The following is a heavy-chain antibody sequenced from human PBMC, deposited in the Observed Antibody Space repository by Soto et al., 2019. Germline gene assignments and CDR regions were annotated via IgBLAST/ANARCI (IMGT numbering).Heavy chain of an antibody. CDR2: IYYSGST. V-gene: IGHV4-39*01. Sequence: QLQLQESGPGLVKPSETLSLTCTVSGGSLSSSSYYWGWIRQPPGKGLEWIGSIYYSGSTYYNPSLKSRVTNSVDTSKNQFPLKLSSVTAADTAVYYCARQDSSSPADAFDIWGQGTMVTVSS. J-gene: IGHJ3*02. D-gene: IGHD6-13*01. CDR3: ARQDSSSPADAFDI. CDR1: GGSLSSSSYY.